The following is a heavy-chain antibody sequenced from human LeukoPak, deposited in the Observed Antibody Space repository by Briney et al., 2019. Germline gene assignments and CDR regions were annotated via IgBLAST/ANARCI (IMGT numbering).Heavy chain of an antibody. V-gene: IGHV1-46*01. J-gene: IGHJ3*02. CDR3: ARGRRLRYFDLVGVVDAFDI. CDR2: INPSGGST. CDR1: GYTFTSYY. Sequence: ASVTVSCKASGYTFTSYYMHWVRQAPGQGLEWMGIINPSGGSTSYAQKFQGRVTMTRDTSTSTVYMELSSLRSEDTAVYYCARGRRLRYFDLVGVVDAFDIWGQGTMVTVSS. D-gene: IGHD3-9*01.